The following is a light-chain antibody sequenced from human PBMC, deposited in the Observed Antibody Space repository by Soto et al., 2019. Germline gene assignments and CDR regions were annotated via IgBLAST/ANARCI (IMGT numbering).Light chain of an antibody. CDR2: DVS. V-gene: IGLV2-14*03. CDR1: SSDVGGYKY. Sequence: QSALTQPASVSGSPGQSITISCTGTSSDVGGYKYVSWYQQQPGKAPKLMIYDVSYRPSGVPNRFSGSKSGNTASLTISGLQVEDEADYYCSSYSISSTPWVFGGGTKLTV. CDR3: SSYSISSTPWV. J-gene: IGLJ3*02.